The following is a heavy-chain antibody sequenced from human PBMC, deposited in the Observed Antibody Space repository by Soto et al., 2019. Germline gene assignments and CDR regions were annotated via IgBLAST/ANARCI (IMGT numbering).Heavy chain of an antibody. D-gene: IGHD3-9*01. CDR2: IYYSGST. Sequence: SETLSLTCTVSGDSLTTYYWNWIRQPPGKGLDWIGFIYYSGSTSYNPSLKSRVTISLDTSKSQVSLKLNSVTATDTAVYYCAGAGYEILTGSYKKQRYFDYWGRGTLVTVSS. CDR1: GDSLTTYY. CDR3: AGAGYEILTGSYKKQRYFDY. J-gene: IGHJ4*02. V-gene: IGHV4-59*01.